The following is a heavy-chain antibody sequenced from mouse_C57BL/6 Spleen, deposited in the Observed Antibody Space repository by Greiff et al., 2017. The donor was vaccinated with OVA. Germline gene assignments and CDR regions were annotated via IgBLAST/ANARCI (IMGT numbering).Heavy chain of an antibody. CDR1: GYAFTNYL. CDR3: ASGRDFDY. CDR2: INPGSGGT. V-gene: IGHV1-54*01. Sequence: QVQLKESGAELVRPGTSVKVSCKASGYAFTNYLIEWVKQRPGQGLEWIGVINPGSGGTNYNEKFKGKATLTADKSSSTAYMQLSSLTSEDSAVYFCASGRDFDYWGQGTTLTVSS. J-gene: IGHJ2*01.